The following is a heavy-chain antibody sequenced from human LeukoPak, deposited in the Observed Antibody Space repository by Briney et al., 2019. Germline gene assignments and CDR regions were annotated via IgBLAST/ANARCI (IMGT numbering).Heavy chain of an antibody. CDR3: ARDVYEQWLPGAFDY. J-gene: IGHJ4*02. V-gene: IGHV4-4*07. Sequence: SETLSLTCTVSGGSISSYHWSWIRQPAGKGLEWIGHIYTPGSTKYNPSLKSRVTMSVDTSKNQFSLKLSSVTAAGTAVYYCARDVYEQWLPGAFDYWGQGTLVTVSS. CDR2: IYTPGST. CDR1: GGSISSYH. D-gene: IGHD6-19*01.